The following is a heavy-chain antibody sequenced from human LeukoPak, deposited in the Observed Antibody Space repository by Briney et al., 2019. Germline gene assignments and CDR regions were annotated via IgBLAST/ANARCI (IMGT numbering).Heavy chain of an antibody. V-gene: IGHV3-21*04. D-gene: IGHD4-17*01. CDR1: GFTFSSYS. CDR2: ISSSSSYI. Sequence: KPGGSLRLSCAASGFTFSSYSMNWVRQAPGKGLEWVSSISSSSSYIYYADSVKGRFTISRDNSKNSLYLQMNSLRTEDTALYYCAKSHPVFTVTTVYFDYWGQGTLVTVSS. J-gene: IGHJ4*02. CDR3: AKSHPVFTVTTVYFDY.